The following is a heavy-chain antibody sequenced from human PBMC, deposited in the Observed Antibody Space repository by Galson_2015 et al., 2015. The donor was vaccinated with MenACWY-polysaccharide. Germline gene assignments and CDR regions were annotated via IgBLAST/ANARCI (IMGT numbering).Heavy chain of an antibody. J-gene: IGHJ4*02. V-gene: IGHV3-30*18. Sequence: SLRLSCAASGFSFRSYGMHWVRQAPGKGLEWVAVMSYDGSKKYYIDSVKGRFTISKDNSKNTLYLQMDSLRAEDTALYYCAKGAAHYGSGNYYDYWGQGTQVTVSS. CDR1: GFSFRSYG. CDR2: MSYDGSKK. D-gene: IGHD3-10*01. CDR3: AKGAAHYGSGNYYDY.